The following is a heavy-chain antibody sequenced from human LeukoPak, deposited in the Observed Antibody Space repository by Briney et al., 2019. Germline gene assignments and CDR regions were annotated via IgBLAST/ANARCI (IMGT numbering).Heavy chain of an antibody. J-gene: IGHJ4*02. V-gene: IGHV3-48*02. CDR1: GFLFSSYV. D-gene: IGHD2-21*02. Sequence: GSLRLSCAASGFLFSSYVMSWVRQAPGKGLEWVAYISHDSDNIYYPDFVKGRFTISRDNAENSLYLQMNSLRDEDTAIYYCARDSDWAFNYWGQGTRVTVSS. CDR2: ISHDSDNI. CDR3: ARDSDWAFNY.